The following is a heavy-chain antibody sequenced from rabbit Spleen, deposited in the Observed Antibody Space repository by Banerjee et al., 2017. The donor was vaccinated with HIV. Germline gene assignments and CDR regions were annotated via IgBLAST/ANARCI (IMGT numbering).Heavy chain of an antibody. Sequence: QSLEESGGDLVKPGASLTLTCKASGFSFSSSYWICWVRQAPGKGLEWIGCINTGSSDRTWYATWAKGRFTISKTSSTTVTLQMTSLTVADTATYFCARDTGSSFSSYGMDLWGQGTLVTVS. V-gene: IGHV1S40*01. CDR2: INTGSSDRT. CDR3: ARDTGSSFSSYGMDL. J-gene: IGHJ6*01. D-gene: IGHD8-1*01. CDR1: GFSFSSSYW.